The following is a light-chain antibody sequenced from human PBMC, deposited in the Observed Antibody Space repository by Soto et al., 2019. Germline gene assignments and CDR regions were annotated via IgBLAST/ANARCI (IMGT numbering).Light chain of an antibody. CDR1: SSDVGGYNY. Sequence: HSVLTKPASVSGFPGQSITISCTRTSSDVGGYNYVSWYQQHPGKAPKLMIYDVSNRPSGVSNRFSGSKSGNTASLTISGLQAEDEADYYCSSYTSSSTRVFGTGTKVTVL. CDR3: SSYTSSSTRV. J-gene: IGLJ1*01. V-gene: IGLV2-14*01. CDR2: DVS.